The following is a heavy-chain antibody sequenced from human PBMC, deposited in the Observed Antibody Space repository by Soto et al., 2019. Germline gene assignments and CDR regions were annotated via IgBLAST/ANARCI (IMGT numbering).Heavy chain of an antibody. J-gene: IGHJ6*02. CDR2: IIPIFGTA. V-gene: IGHV1-69*13. Sequence: ASVKVSCKASGGTFSSYAISWVRQAPGQGLEWMGGIIPIFGTANYAQKFQGRVTITADESTSTAYMELSSLRSEDTAVYYCARDRKLLMETSGMDVWGQGTTVTVSS. CDR1: GGTFSSYA. CDR3: ARDRKLLMETSGMDV. D-gene: IGHD3-10*01.